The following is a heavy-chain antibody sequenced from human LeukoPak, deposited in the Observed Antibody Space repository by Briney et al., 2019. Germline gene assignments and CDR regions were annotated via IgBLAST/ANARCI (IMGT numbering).Heavy chain of an antibody. Sequence: ASVKVSCKASGYTFTSYGISWVRQAPGQGLEWMGWISAYNGNTNYAQKLQGRVTMTTDTSTSTAYMELRSLRSDDTAVYYCARDRVRFGSSSRYGFDYWGQGTLVTVSS. CDR2: ISAYNGNT. V-gene: IGHV1-18*01. CDR3: ARDRVRFGSSSRYGFDY. CDR1: GYTFTSYG. J-gene: IGHJ4*02. D-gene: IGHD6-13*01.